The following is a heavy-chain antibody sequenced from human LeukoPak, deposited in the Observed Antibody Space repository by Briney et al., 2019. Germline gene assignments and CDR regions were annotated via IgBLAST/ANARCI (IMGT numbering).Heavy chain of an antibody. V-gene: IGHV3-30*03. D-gene: IGHD3-16*01. CDR3: VCLGLGGLSLD. J-gene: IGHJ4*02. CDR1: GFTLSSYD. Sequence: GGSLRLSCAASGFTLSSYDMHWVRQAPGKGLEWVAVISYDGSNKYYADSVKGRFTISRDNAKNTLYLQMNSLRVEDTAVYYCVCLGLGGLSLDWGQGTLVTVSS. CDR2: ISYDGSNK.